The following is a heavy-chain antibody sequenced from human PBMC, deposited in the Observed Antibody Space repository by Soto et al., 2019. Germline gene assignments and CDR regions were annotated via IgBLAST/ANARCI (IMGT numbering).Heavy chain of an antibody. CDR3: ARSYSYVLDAFDI. Sequence: GGSLRLSCAASGFTFSDYYMSWIRQAPGKGLEWVSYISSSGSTIYYADSVKGRFTISRENAKNSLYLQMNSLRAEDTAVYYCARSYSYVLDAFDIWGQGTMVTVSS. D-gene: IGHD5-18*01. CDR2: ISSSGSTI. J-gene: IGHJ3*02. V-gene: IGHV3-11*01. CDR1: GFTFSDYY.